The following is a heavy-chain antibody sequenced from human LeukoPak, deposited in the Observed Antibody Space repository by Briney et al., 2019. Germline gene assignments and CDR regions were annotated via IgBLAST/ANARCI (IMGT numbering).Heavy chain of an antibody. CDR1: GGSISSGDYY. J-gene: IGHJ4*02. V-gene: IGHV4-30-4*01. CDR3: ASFITMVRGVIITYFDY. Sequence: TSETLSLTCTVSGGSISSGDYYWSWIRQPPEKGLEWIGYIYYSGSTYYNPSLKSRVTISVDTSKNQFSLKLSSVTAADTAVYYCASFITMVRGVIITYFDYWGQGTLVTVSS. CDR2: IYYSGST. D-gene: IGHD3-10*01.